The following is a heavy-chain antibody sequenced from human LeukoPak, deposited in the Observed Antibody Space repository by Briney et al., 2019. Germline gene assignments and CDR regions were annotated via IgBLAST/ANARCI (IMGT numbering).Heavy chain of an antibody. CDR3: ARDRRYSSGLNYFDY. J-gene: IGHJ4*02. V-gene: IGHV1-2*06. Sequence: ASVKVSCKASGYTFTGYYMHWVRQAPGQGLEWMGRINPNSGGTNYAQKFQGRVTMTRDTSISTAYMELSRLRSDDTAVYYCARDRRYSSGLNYFDYWGQGTLVTVSS. CDR2: INPNSGGT. CDR1: GYTFTGYY. D-gene: IGHD6-19*01.